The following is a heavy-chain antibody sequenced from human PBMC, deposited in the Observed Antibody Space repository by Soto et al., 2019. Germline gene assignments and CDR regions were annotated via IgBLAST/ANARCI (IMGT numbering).Heavy chain of an antibody. Sequence: GGSLRLSCAASGFTFSSYAMSWVRQAPGKGLGWVSFIYSGGSTFYADSVKGRFTISRDDSKNTLYLQMNSLKTEDTAVYYCTTESPSAIVVVAATPFSTFDYWGQGTLVTVSS. CDR3: TTESPSAIVVVAATPFSTFDY. D-gene: IGHD2-15*01. V-gene: IGHV3-23*03. J-gene: IGHJ4*02. CDR2: FIYSGGST. CDR1: GFTFSSYA.